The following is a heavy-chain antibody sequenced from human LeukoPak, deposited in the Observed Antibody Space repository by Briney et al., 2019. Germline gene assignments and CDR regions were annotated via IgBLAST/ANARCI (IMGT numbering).Heavy chain of an antibody. CDR1: GYSISSGHY. V-gene: IGHV4-38-2*01. J-gene: IGHJ4*02. D-gene: IGHD6-13*01. Sequence: SETLSLTSAVSGYSISSGHYWGWIRQPPGKGLEWIASIYHSGSTYYNPSLKSRVTISLDTSKNQFSLKLSSVTAADTAVYYCARGAVSGSSWAFDYWGQGTLVTVSS. CDR3: ARGAVSGSSWAFDY. CDR2: IYHSGST.